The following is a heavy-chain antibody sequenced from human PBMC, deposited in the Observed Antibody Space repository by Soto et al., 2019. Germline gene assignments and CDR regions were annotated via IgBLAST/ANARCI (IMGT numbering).Heavy chain of an antibody. CDR2: ISSSSSYI. J-gene: IGHJ6*02. D-gene: IGHD1-26*01. Sequence: GGSLRLSCAASGFTFSSYSMNWVRQAPGKGLEWVSSISSSSSYIYYADSVKGRFTISRDNAKNSLYLQMNSLRAEDTAVYYCARDGWSYSGSYLPSPHFYYSGMDVWGQGTTVTAP. CDR3: ARDGWSYSGSYLPSPHFYYSGMDV. V-gene: IGHV3-21*01. CDR1: GFTFSSYS.